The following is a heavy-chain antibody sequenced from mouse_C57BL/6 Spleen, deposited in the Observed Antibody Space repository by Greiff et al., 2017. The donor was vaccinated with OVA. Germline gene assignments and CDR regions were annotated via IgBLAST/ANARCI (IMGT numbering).Heavy chain of an antibody. CDR3: ARHDYGDY. V-gene: IGHV5-6*02. CDR2: ISSGGSYT. J-gene: IGHJ2*01. Sequence: DVKLQESGGDLVKPGGSLKLSCAASGFTFSSYGMSWVRQTPDKRLEWVATISSGGSYTYYPDSVKGRFTISRDNAKNTLYLQMSSLKSEDTAMYYCARHDYGDYWGQGTTLTVSS. CDR1: GFTFSSYG.